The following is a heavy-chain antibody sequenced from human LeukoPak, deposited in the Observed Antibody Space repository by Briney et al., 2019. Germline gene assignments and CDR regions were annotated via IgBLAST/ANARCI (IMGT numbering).Heavy chain of an antibody. D-gene: IGHD2-21*01. CDR1: GYSISGGYY. V-gene: IGHV4-38-2*02. J-gene: IGHJ4*02. Sequence: SETLSLTCTVSGYSISGGYYWGWIRQPPGKGLEWIGSFYHSRTTYYNPSLKSRVTISADTSKNQFSLKLRSVTAADTAVYYCARDRIPPSYDYWGEGTLVTVSS. CDR2: FYHSRTT. CDR3: ARDRIPPSYDY.